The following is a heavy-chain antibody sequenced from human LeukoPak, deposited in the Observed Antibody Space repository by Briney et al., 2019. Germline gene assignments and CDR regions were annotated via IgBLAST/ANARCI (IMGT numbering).Heavy chain of an antibody. D-gene: IGHD6-19*01. V-gene: IGHV1-46*01. Sequence: ASVTVSCKASGYTFTSYYMHWVRQAPGQGLEWMGIINPSGGSTSYAQKFQGRVTMTRDTSTSTVYMELSSLRSEDTAVYYCARSAVAHNWFDPWGQGTLVTVSS. CDR2: INPSGGST. CDR1: GYTFTSYY. J-gene: IGHJ5*02. CDR3: ARSAVAHNWFDP.